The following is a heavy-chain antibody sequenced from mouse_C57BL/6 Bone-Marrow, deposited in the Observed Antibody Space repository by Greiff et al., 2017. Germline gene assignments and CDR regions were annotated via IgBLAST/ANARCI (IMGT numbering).Heavy chain of an antibody. CDR1: GFTFSSYT. CDR2: ISGGGGNT. D-gene: IGHD1-1*01. J-gene: IGHJ2*01. CDR3: ARDTTGFDY. V-gene: IGHV5-9*01. Sequence: EVQLVESGGGLVKPGGSLKLSCAASGFTFSSYTMSWVRQTPEKRLEWVATISGGGGNTYYPDSVKGRFTISRDNAKNTLYLQMSSLRSEDTALYYCARDTTGFDYWGQGTTLTVSS.